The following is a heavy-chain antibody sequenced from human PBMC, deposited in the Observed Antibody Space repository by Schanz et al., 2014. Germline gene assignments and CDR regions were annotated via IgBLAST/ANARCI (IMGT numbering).Heavy chain of an antibody. Sequence: EVQLVESGGGLVQPGRSLRLSCAASGFTFDDYAMRWVRQAPGKGLEWVSGISWNSGSIGYADSVKGRFTISRDDAKNSLYLQMNSLRAEDTALYYCAKDRQNRVNRVGYYYGMDVWGQGTTVTVSS. CDR3: AKDRQNRVNRVGYYYGMDV. V-gene: IGHV3-9*01. CDR1: GFTFDDYA. D-gene: IGHD3-16*01. CDR2: ISWNSGSI. J-gene: IGHJ6*02.